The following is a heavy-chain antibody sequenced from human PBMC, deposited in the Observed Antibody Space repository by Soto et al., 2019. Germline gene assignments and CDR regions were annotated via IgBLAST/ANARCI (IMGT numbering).Heavy chain of an antibody. Sequence: EVQLLESGGGLVQPGGSLRLSCAASGFTFSTYAMSWVRQALGKGLEWVSGIGGSGGITYYADSVKGRFTISRDNSKNTLYLQMNSLRAEDKAVYYCAKGQGLLLLYAIDSWGQGTLVTVSS. J-gene: IGHJ4*02. V-gene: IGHV3-23*01. CDR3: AKGQGLLLLYAIDS. CDR2: IGGSGGIT. CDR1: GFTFSTYA. D-gene: IGHD2-8*01.